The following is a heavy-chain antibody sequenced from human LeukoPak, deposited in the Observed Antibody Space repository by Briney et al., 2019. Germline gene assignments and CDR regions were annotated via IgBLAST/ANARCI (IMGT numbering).Heavy chain of an antibody. D-gene: IGHD5-12*01. V-gene: IGHV1-18*03. Sequence: GASVKVSCKASGYTFTSYGISWVRQAPGQGLEWMGWINAGNGHTRYSQEFQGRLSITRDTSANTVYMDLSGLRSEDMAVYYCARGRWVATNQAYYHDDWGQGTLVTVSS. J-gene: IGHJ4*02. CDR3: ARGRWVATNQAYYHDD. CDR2: INAGNGHT. CDR1: GYTFTSYG.